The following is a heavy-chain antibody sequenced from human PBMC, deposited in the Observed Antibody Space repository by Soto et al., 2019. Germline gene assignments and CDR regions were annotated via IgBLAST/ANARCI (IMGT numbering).Heavy chain of an antibody. V-gene: IGHV3-48*03. CDR3: AGGGDFWSGYQADY. Sequence: PGGSLRLSCAASGFTFSSYEMNWVRQAPGKGLEWVSYISSSGSTIYYADSVKGRFTISRDNAKNSLYLQMNSLRAEDTAVYYCAGGGDFWSGYQADYWGQGTLVTVSS. J-gene: IGHJ4*02. CDR2: ISSSGSTI. CDR1: GFTFSSYE. D-gene: IGHD3-3*01.